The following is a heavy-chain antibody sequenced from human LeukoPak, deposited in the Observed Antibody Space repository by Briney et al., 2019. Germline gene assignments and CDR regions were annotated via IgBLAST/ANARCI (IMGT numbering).Heavy chain of an antibody. J-gene: IGHJ4*02. CDR2: IYHSGST. V-gene: IGHV4-4*02. D-gene: IGHD6-13*01. Sequence: SETLSLTCAVSGDSISSSNRWSWVRQPPGKGLEWIGEIYHSGSTNYNSSLKSRVTISVDKSKNQFSLKLSSVTAADTAVYYCARHLTSSWYLDYWGQGTLVTVSS. CDR3: ARHLTSSWYLDY. CDR1: GDSISSSNR.